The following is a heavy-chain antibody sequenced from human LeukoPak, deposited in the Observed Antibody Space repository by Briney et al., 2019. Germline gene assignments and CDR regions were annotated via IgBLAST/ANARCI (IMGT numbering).Heavy chain of an antibody. CDR2: IWYDGSNK. D-gene: IGHD3-22*01. CDR3: AKDAVVALDYGMDV. Sequence: PGRSLRLSCAASGFTFSSYGMHWVRQAPGKGLEWVAVIWYDGSNKYYADSVKGRFTISRDNSKNTLYLQMNSLRAEDTAVYYCAKDAVVALDYGMDVWGQGTTVTVSS. CDR1: GFTFSSYG. J-gene: IGHJ6*02. V-gene: IGHV3-33*06.